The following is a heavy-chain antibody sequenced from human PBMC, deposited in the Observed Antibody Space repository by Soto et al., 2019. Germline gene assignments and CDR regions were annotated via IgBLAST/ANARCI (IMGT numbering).Heavy chain of an antibody. CDR1: GGTFSSYT. CDR2: IIPILGIA. J-gene: IGHJ4*02. Sequence: QVQLVQSGAEVKKPGSSVKVSCKASGGTFSSYTISWVRQAPGQGLEWMGRIIPILGIANYAQKFQGRVTMTADKAASTAYRGRGSVRYEDTAVYYCARGGVGCCCSWEMDGFDYWGQGTLVTVSS. D-gene: IGHD6-13*01. CDR3: ARGGVGCCCSWEMDGFDY. V-gene: IGHV1-69*02.